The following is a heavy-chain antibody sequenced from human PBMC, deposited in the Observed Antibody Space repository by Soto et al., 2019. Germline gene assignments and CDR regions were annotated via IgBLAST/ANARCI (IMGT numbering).Heavy chain of an antibody. V-gene: IGHV4-34*01. J-gene: IGHJ4*02. CDR2: INQSGST. CDR1: GGSFSGYY. Sequence: QVQLQQWGAGLLKPSETLSLTCAVYGGSFSGYYWSWIRQPPGQGLEWIGEINQSGSTNYNPSLTSRVTISVDTSKNQFSLKLSSVTAADTAVYYCARTYSSIWAPVDYWGQGTLVTVSS. CDR3: ARTYSSIWAPVDY. D-gene: IGHD6-13*01.